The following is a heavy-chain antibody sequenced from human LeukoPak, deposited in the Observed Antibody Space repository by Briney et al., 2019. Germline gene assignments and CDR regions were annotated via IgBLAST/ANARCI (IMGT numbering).Heavy chain of an antibody. CDR2: IYTSGST. Sequence: SETLSLTCTVSGGSISSYYWSWIRQPPGKGLEWIGYIYTSGSTNYNPSLKSRVTISVDTSKNQFSLKLSSVTAADTAVYYCARGPGGNFPLWAPYNWFDPWGQGTLVTVSS. CDR3: ARGPGGNFPLWAPYNWFDP. V-gene: IGHV4-4*09. CDR1: GGSISSYY. J-gene: IGHJ5*02. D-gene: IGHD4-23*01.